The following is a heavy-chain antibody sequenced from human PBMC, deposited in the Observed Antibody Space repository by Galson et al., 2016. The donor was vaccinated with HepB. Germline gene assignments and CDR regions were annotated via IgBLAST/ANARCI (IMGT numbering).Heavy chain of an antibody. CDR1: GFTFSTLD. CDR3: AKGQTFYYDNSGSPREWYLDF. CDR2: ISGYRDST. V-gene: IGHV3-23*01. Sequence: SLRLSCATSGFTFSTLDMTWVRQAPGKGLEWVSAISGYRDSTYYADSVKGRFTISRDNSKNTLDLQMNSLRAEDTAVYYCAKGQTFYYDNSGSPREWYLDFWGQGTLVTVSS. D-gene: IGHD3-22*01. J-gene: IGHJ4*02.